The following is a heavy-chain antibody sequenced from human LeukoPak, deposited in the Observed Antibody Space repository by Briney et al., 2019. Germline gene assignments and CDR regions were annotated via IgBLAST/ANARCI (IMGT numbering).Heavy chain of an antibody. J-gene: IGHJ4*02. V-gene: IGHV3-7*03. CDR3: AKDIKDGVLLWFGELSGIDY. Sequence: GGSLRLSCAASGFTFSSYWMSWVRQAPGKGLEWVANIKQDGSEKYYVDSVKGRFTISRDNAKNSLYLQMNSLRAEDTALYYCAKDIKDGVLLWFGELSGIDYWGQGTLVTVSS. CDR2: IKQDGSEK. CDR1: GFTFSSYW. D-gene: IGHD3-10*01.